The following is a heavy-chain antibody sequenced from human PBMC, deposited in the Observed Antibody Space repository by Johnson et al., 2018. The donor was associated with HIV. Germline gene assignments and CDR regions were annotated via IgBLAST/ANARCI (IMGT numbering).Heavy chain of an antibody. CDR1: GFTFSSYA. J-gene: IGHJ3*02. V-gene: IGHV3-30*04. CDR2: ISYDGSNK. D-gene: IGHD5-12*01. Sequence: QVHLVESGGGVVQPGRSLRLSCAASGFTFSSYAMHWVRQAPGKGLEWVAVISYDGSNKYYADSVKGRFTIFRDNSKNTLYLQMNSLRAEDTAVYYCAKSLPGYDAFDIWGQGTMVTVSS. CDR3: AKSLPGYDAFDI.